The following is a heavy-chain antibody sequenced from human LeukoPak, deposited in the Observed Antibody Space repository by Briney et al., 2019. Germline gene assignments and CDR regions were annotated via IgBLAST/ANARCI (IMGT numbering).Heavy chain of an antibody. CDR2: ITSNGVGT. V-gene: IGHV3-64*01. J-gene: IGHJ4*02. D-gene: IGHD5-12*01. Sequence: GGSLRLSCAASGFTFSDSLMHWVRQAPGKGLEYVSSITSNGVGTGYANSVKSRFTISRDNSKNTLYLHMGSLTAEDMAVYYCARRAGSSGYDIWGRGTLVTVSS. CDR1: GFTFSDSL. CDR3: ARRAGSSGYDI.